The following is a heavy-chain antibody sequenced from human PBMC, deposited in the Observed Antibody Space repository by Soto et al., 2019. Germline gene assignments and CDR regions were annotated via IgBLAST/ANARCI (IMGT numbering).Heavy chain of an antibody. CDR1: GFTFSRFW. CDR2: IDSDGSST. J-gene: IGHJ5*02. V-gene: IGHV3-74*01. Sequence: EVQLVESGGGLVQPGGSLRLSCAASGFTFSRFWMHWVRQATGKGLLWVSRIDSDGSSTNYADSVKGRFTVSRDNAKNTLYLQMNSLRAEDTAVYYCARVGGYNWFDTWGQGTLVTVSS. CDR3: ARVGGYNWFDT.